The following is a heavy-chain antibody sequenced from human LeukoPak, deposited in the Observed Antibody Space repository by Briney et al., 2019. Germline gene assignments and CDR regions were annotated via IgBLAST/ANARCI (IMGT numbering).Heavy chain of an antibody. J-gene: IGHJ6*03. D-gene: IGHD3-22*01. V-gene: IGHV4-4*07. CDR1: VDSIINYY. CDR2: ISARVSS. Sequence: SETLSLTCTVSVDSIINYYWSWVRQPAGKGLEWIGRISARVSSNYNTSLKSPITMSVDTSKNQFSLKLSFVTAADTAVYYCARCLNTYYSDNSGYSPEHYYMDVWGKGTTVIVSS. CDR3: ARCLNTYYSDNSGYSPEHYYMDV.